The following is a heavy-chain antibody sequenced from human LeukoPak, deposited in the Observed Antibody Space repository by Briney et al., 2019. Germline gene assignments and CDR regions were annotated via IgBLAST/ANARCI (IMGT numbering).Heavy chain of an antibody. D-gene: IGHD6-13*01. Sequence: GESLKISCKGSGNNFTNYWIGWVRQMPGKGLEWMGIIYPGDSDTRYSPSFQGQVSFSADKSISTAYLQWSSLKASDTAMYYCARRMAAAGVDALDIWGQGTMVTVSS. CDR3: ARRMAAAGVDALDI. CDR2: IYPGDSDT. V-gene: IGHV5-51*01. CDR1: GNNFTNYW. J-gene: IGHJ3*02.